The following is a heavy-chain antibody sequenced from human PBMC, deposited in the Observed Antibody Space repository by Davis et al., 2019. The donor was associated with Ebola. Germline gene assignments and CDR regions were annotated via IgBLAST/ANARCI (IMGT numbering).Heavy chain of an antibody. J-gene: IGHJ3*02. CDR2: ISGSGGST. Sequence: GGSLRLSCAASGFTFSSYWMSWVRQAPGKGLEWVSAISGSGGSTYYADSVKGRFTISRDNAKNSLYLQMNSLRDEDTAVYYCARVTIHAFDIWGQGTMVTVSS. V-gene: IGHV3-23*01. CDR3: ARVTIHAFDI. D-gene: IGHD4/OR15-4a*01. CDR1: GFTFSSYW.